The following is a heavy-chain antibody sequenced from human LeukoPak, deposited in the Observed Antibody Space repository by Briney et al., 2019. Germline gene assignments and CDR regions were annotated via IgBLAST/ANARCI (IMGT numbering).Heavy chain of an antibody. CDR3: ARGITGSDYDILTGLDY. Sequence: GRSLRLSCAASGFTFSSYAMHWVRQAPGKGLEWVAVISYDGSNKYYADSVKGRFTISRDNSKNTLYLQMNSLRAEDTAVYYCARGITGSDYDILTGLDYWGQGTLVTVSS. D-gene: IGHD3-9*01. CDR1: GFTFSSYA. J-gene: IGHJ4*02. V-gene: IGHV3-30-3*01. CDR2: ISYDGSNK.